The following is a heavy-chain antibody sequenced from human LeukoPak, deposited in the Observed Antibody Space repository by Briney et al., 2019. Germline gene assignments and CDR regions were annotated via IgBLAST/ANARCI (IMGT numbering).Heavy chain of an antibody. CDR1: GFTFSSYS. D-gene: IGHD5-12*01. CDR3: ARDSGYDFVPYYFDY. Sequence: GGSLRLSCAASGFTFSSYSMNWVRQAPGKGLEWVSSITSSSGYIYYADSVKGRFTISRDNAKNSLYLQMNSLRAEDPAVYYCARDSGYDFVPYYFDYWGQGTLVTVSS. J-gene: IGHJ4*02. CDR2: ITSSSGYI. V-gene: IGHV3-21*01.